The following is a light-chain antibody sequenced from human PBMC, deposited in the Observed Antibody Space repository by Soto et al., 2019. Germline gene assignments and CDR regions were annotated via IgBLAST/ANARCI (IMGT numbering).Light chain of an antibody. Sequence: DIQMTQSPSSLSASVGDTVTFTCRASQSISEYLNWYQQKPGKAPRLLIYAASNLDNGVPSRFSGSGSGTTFTLTIRSLQPEDFATYYCQQSYSFPRTFGKGTKVDIK. CDR2: AAS. CDR1: QSISEY. V-gene: IGKV1-39*01. CDR3: QQSYSFPRT. J-gene: IGKJ1*01.